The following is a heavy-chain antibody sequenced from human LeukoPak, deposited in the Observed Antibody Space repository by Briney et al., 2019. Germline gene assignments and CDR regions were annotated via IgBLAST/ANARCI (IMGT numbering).Heavy chain of an antibody. CDR3: ARGLGIAALPNWFDP. D-gene: IGHD6-6*01. Sequence: ASVKVSCKASGYTFTSYGINWVRQATGQGLEWMGWMNPNSGNTGYAQKFQGRVTITRNTSISTAYMELSSLRSEDTAVYYCARGLGIAALPNWFDPWGQGTLVTVSS. J-gene: IGHJ5*02. CDR2: MNPNSGNT. V-gene: IGHV1-8*03. CDR1: GYTFTSYG.